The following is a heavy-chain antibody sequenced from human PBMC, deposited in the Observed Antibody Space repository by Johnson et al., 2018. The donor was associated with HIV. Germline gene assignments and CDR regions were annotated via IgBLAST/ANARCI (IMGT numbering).Heavy chain of an antibody. D-gene: IGHD1-7*01. CDR1: GFIFGDYG. J-gene: IGHJ3*02. CDR3: AKDGTMTWAFDI. CDR2: IYSGGST. Sequence: VQLVESGGGVLRPGGSLRLSCEGFGFIFGDYGLSWVRQRPGTGLQWVSVIYSGGSTYYADSVKGRFTIPRDNSKNTLYLQMNSLRAEETAVSYCAKDGTMTWAFDIWGQGTMVTVSS. V-gene: IGHV3-66*02.